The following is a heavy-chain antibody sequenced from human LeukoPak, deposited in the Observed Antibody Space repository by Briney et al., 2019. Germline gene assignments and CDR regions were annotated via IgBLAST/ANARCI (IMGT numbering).Heavy chain of an antibody. Sequence: GASVKVSCRAPGYTFINYGIIWVRQAPGQGLEWMGWISAHNGNTNYAQKLQGSVTMTTDTSTSTAYMELRSLRSDDTAVYYCAAFHYDSRGYFQHWGQGTLVTVSS. CDR3: AAFHYDSRGYFQH. V-gene: IGHV1-18*01. D-gene: IGHD3-3*01. CDR2: ISAHNGNT. CDR1: GYTFINYG. J-gene: IGHJ1*01.